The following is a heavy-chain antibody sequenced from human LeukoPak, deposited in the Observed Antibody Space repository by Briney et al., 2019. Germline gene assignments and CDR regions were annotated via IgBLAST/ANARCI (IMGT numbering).Heavy chain of an antibody. V-gene: IGHV1-8*01. J-gene: IGHJ5*02. D-gene: IGHD4-17*01. CDR1: GYPFRNYD. CDR2: INPHSGKT. Sequence: ASVKVSCKTSGYPFRNYDINWVRQAPGQGLEWMGWINPHSGKTSYAQKFQGRVPMTTDTSANTAYMYLSSLRSEDTAVYYCARLSSHYGDYKVDPWGQGTLVTVSS. CDR3: ARLSSHYGDYKVDP.